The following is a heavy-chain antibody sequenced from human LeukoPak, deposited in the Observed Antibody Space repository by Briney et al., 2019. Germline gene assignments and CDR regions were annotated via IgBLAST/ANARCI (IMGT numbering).Heavy chain of an antibody. J-gene: IGHJ4*02. CDR1: GGSISSYY. V-gene: IGHV4-59*01. D-gene: IGHD5-12*01. CDR3: ARDGYSGSDAL. CDR2: INYSGST. Sequence: SETLSLTCTVSGGSISSYYWSWIRQPPGKGLEWIGYINYSGSTNYNPSLKSRVTISVDTSQNQFYLKLSSVTAADTAVYYCARDGYSGSDALWGQGTLVTVSS.